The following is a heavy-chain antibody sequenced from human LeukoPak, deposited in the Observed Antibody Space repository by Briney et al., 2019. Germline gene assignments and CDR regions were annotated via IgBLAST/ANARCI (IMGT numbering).Heavy chain of an antibody. D-gene: IGHD6-25*01. Sequence: ASVKVSCKASGGTFSSYAISWVRQAPGQGLEWMGGIIPIFGTANYAQKFQGRVTITADKSTSTAYMELSSLRSEDTAVYYCARVAAYEDYYYYYYMDVWGKGTTVTVSS. V-gene: IGHV1-69*06. CDR1: GGTFSSYA. CDR3: ARVAAYEDYYYYYYMDV. J-gene: IGHJ6*03. CDR2: IIPIFGTA.